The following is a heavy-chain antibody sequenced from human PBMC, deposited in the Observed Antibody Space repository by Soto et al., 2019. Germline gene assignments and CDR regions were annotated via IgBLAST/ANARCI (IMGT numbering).Heavy chain of an antibody. D-gene: IGHD3-16*01. CDR3: ARRDFYADVDY. CDR2: IYDGVST. Sequence: SETLSLTCTVSGGSISSGGNQWTWIRQHPGMGLEWIGYIYDGVSTDYNPSPKSRVTISADTSKNQFSLKMSFVTAADTAMYYCARRDFYADVDYWGHGSLVTVSS. CDR1: GGSISSGGNQ. V-gene: IGHV4-31*03. J-gene: IGHJ4*01.